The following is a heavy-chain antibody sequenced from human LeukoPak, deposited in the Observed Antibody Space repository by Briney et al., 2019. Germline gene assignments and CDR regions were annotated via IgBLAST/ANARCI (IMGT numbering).Heavy chain of an antibody. CDR1: GGSISNYY. CDR2: IYSSGST. J-gene: IGHJ4*02. Sequence: SETLSLTCTVSGGSISNYYWSWIRQPPGKGLEWLGYIYSSGSTNYNPSLKGRVTISVDTSKNQFSLKLSSVTAADTAVYYCVRDHYYNSSGYTFGYWGQGTLVTVSS. D-gene: IGHD3-22*01. V-gene: IGHV4-59*01. CDR3: VRDHYYNSSGYTFGY.